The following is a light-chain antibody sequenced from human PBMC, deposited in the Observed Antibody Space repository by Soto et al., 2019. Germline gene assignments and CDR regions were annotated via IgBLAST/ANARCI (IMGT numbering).Light chain of an antibody. CDR1: QSVSSN. V-gene: IGKV3D-15*01. CDR3: QQYNNWPRWT. J-gene: IGKJ1*01. CDR2: GAS. Sequence: EIVMTQSPATLSVSPGERATLSCRASQSVSSNLAWYQQKPCQAPRLLLYGASTRATGIQASFSGSGSGTEFTLTISSLQSEDFAVYYCQQYNNWPRWTFGQGTKVELK.